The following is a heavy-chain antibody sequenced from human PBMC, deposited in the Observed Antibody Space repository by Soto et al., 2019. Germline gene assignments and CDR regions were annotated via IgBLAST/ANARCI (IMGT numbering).Heavy chain of an antibody. CDR1: VGSISTDY. Sequence: SEALSLTCTFSVGSISTDYWSWIRQPAGKGLEWIGRVYTSGGTNYNPSLKSRVTMSRDTSKKQFFLSLSSVTAADTAVYYCARGAAAGVDYGMDLWGQATTVTVSS. CDR3: ARGAAAGVDYGMDL. CDR2: VYTSGGT. D-gene: IGHD6-13*01. J-gene: IGHJ6*02. V-gene: IGHV4-4*07.